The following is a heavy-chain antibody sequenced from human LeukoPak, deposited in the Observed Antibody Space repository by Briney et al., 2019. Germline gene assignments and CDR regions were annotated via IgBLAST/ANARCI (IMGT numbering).Heavy chain of an antibody. V-gene: IGHV3-74*01. Sequence: GGSLRLSCAASGYTFSSHWLYWVRQAPGKGLVWVSRINSGGSSTNYADSVKGRFTISRDNAKNTLYLQMNSLRAEDTAVFYCVRDLRQCIGGACYAWGQGTLVTVSS. CDR2: INSGGSST. CDR1: GYTFSSHW. D-gene: IGHD2-21*02. J-gene: IGHJ5*02. CDR3: VRDLRQCIGGACYA.